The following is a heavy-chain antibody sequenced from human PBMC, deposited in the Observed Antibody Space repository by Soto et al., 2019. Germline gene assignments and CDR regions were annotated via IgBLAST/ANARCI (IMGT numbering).Heavy chain of an antibody. CDR1: GYTFSDYY. V-gene: IGHV1-2*02. CDR2: INPNSGGT. D-gene: IGHD1-1*01. CDR3: ASEPATAKPEGVDF. Sequence: QVQLVQSGAEVRKPGASVKVSCKASGYTFSDYYIHWVRQAPGQGLEWMGWINPNSGGTKYAPKFQGGVTMTRDTSITTAYMELSRLRSGDTAVYYSASEPATAKPEGVDFWGQGTLVTVSS. J-gene: IGHJ4*02.